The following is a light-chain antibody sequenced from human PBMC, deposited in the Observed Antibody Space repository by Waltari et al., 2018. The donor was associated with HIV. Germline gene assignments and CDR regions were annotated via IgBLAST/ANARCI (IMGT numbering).Light chain of an antibody. Sequence: QSALTQPRSVSGSPGQSVTISCTGASSDVGSYNYVSWYQQHSGKAPKLMIYDVYKRSSGVPDRCSGSKSGDTASLTIADLHAEDEADYYCCSYAGTYTWVFGGGTKLTVL. CDR1: SSDVGSYNY. CDR2: DVY. CDR3: CSYAGTYTWV. J-gene: IGLJ3*02. V-gene: IGLV2-11*01.